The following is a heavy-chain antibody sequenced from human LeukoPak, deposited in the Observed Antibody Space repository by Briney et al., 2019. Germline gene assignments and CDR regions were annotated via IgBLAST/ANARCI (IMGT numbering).Heavy chain of an antibody. D-gene: IGHD3-22*01. CDR1: GFTFSGSA. J-gene: IGHJ4*02. Sequence: GGSLRLSCAASGFTFSGSAMHWVRQASGKGLEWVGRIRSKANSYATAYAASVKGRFTISRDDSKNTAYLQMNSLRAEDTAVYYCAKSTMTYYYDSSFGYYFDYWGQGTLVTVSS. V-gene: IGHV3-73*01. CDR3: AKSTMTYYYDSSFGYYFDY. CDR2: IRSKANSYAT.